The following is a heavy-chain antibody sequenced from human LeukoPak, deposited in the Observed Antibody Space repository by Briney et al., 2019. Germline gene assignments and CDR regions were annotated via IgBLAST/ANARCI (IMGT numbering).Heavy chain of an antibody. CDR3: ARLLYSGSYYYFDY. V-gene: IGHV4-39*01. Sequence: PSETLSLTCTVSGGSISSSSYYWGWIRQPPGKGLEWIGSIYYSGSTYYNPSLKSRVTISVDTSKNQFSLKLSSVTAADTAVYYCARLLYSGSYYYFDYWGQGTLVTVSS. D-gene: IGHD1-26*01. CDR1: GGSISSSSYY. J-gene: IGHJ4*02. CDR2: IYYSGST.